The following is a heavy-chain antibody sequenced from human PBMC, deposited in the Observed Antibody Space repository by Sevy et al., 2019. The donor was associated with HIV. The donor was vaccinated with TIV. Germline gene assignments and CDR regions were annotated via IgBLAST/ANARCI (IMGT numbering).Heavy chain of an antibody. J-gene: IGHJ4*02. CDR2: ISSSSSYI. CDR3: ARDSSSWYFDY. D-gene: IGHD6-13*01. V-gene: IGHV3-21*01. CDR1: GFTFSSYS. Sequence: GGSLRLSCVASGFTFSSYSMNWVRQAPGKGLEWVSSISSSSSYIYYADSVKGRFTISRDNAKNSLYLQMNSLRAEDTAVYYCARDSSSWYFDYWGQGTLVTVSS.